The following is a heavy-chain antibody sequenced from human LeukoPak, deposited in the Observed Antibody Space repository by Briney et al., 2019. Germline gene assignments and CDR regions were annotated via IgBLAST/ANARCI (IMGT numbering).Heavy chain of an antibody. CDR3: ARGRYCSSTSCLGHYYYYGMDV. Sequence: ASVKLSCKASGVTFSSYAISWVRQAPGQGLEWMGGIIPIFGTANYAQKFQGRVTITADESTSTAYMELSSLRSEDTAVYYCARGRYCSSTSCLGHYYYYGMDVWGKGTTVTVSS. J-gene: IGHJ6*04. D-gene: IGHD2-2*01. CDR2: IIPIFGTA. V-gene: IGHV1-69*01. CDR1: GVTFSSYA.